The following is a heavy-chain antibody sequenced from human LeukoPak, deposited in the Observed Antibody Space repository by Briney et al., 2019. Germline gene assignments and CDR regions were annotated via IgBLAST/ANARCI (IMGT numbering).Heavy chain of an antibody. CDR2: ISYDGSNK. J-gene: IGHJ4*02. CDR1: GFTFSSYA. Sequence: PGGSLRLSCAASGFTFSSYAMHWVRQAPGKGLEWVAVISYDGSNKYYADSVKGRFTISRDNSKNTLYLQMSSLRAEDTAVYYCASGRQLGYWGQGTLVTVSS. CDR3: ASGRQLGY. V-gene: IGHV3-30*04. D-gene: IGHD6-13*01.